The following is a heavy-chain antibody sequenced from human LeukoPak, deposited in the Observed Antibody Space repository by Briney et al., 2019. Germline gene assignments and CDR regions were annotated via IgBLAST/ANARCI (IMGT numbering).Heavy chain of an antibody. J-gene: IGHJ6*03. Sequence: RGSLRLSCAASGFTFSGSAMHWVRQASGKGLEWVGRIRSKANSYATAYAASVKGRFTISRDDSKNTAYLQMNSLKTEDTAVYYCTRHVGAVAGRSGFYYYYYMDVWGKGTTVTVSS. CDR2: IRSKANSYAT. D-gene: IGHD6-19*01. CDR3: TRHVGAVAGRSGFYYYYYMDV. V-gene: IGHV3-73*01. CDR1: GFTFSGSA.